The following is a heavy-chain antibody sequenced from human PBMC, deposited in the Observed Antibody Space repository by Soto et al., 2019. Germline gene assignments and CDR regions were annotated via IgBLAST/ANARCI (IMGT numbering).Heavy chain of an antibody. D-gene: IGHD3-22*01. CDR2: IYYSGAT. CDR1: GDSINNYDHF. J-gene: IGHJ5*02. CDR3: ATTNGAYSYDSVS. Sequence: SETLSLTCTVSGDSINNYDHFWTWIRQKPGEGLEWIGYIYYSGATYYSPSLKTRVSMSLHKSQNYFSLQLTSVTAADSAVYYCATTNGAYSYDSVSWGQGTLVPVSS. V-gene: IGHV4-30-4*01.